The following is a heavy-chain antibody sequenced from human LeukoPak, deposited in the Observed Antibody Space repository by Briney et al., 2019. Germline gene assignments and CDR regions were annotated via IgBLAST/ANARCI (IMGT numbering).Heavy chain of an antibody. Sequence: ASVKVSCEASGYTFIGFYMHWVRQAPGQGLEWMAWLDPNIGTTKYSQKVQGRVTMTRDTSISEVYMKLSRLRSDDTAVYYCARHFEPYYFDASGYYDDDYWGQGTPIIVSS. D-gene: IGHD3-22*01. CDR1: GYTFIGFY. V-gene: IGHV1-2*02. CDR2: LDPNIGTT. J-gene: IGHJ4*02. CDR3: ARHFEPYYFDASGYYDDDY.